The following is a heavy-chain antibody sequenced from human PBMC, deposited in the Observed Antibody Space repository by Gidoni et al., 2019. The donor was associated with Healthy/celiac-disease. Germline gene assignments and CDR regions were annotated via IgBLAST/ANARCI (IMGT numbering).Heavy chain of an antibody. J-gene: IGHJ5*02. D-gene: IGHD2-15*01. V-gene: IGHV4-34*01. CDR1: GGSFSGYY. CDR3: ARRVVVASTRVCFDP. CDR2: INHSGSN. Sequence: QVQLQQWGAGLLKPSETLSLTCAVYGGSFSGYYWSWIRQPPGKGLEWIGEINHSGSNNYNPSLKSRVSISVDTSKNQFFLKLSSVTAADTAVYYCARRVVVASTRVCFDPWGQGTLVTVSS.